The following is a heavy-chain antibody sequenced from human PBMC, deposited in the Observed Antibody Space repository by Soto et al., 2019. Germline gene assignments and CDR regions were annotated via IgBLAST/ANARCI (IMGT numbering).Heavy chain of an antibody. J-gene: IGHJ4*02. CDR1: GFTFSSYS. Sequence: EVQLVESGGGLVKPGGSLRLSCAASGFTFSSYSMSWVRQAPGKGLEWVSSISSSSSYIYYADSVKGRFTISRDNAKNSLYLQMNSLRAEDTAVYYCARDYCTNGVCYTAYFDYWGQGTLVTVSS. CDR2: ISSSSSYI. V-gene: IGHV3-21*01. CDR3: ARDYCTNGVCYTAYFDY. D-gene: IGHD2-8*01.